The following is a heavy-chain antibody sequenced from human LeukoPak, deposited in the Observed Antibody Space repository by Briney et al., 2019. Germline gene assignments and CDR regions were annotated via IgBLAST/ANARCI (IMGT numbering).Heavy chain of an antibody. CDR1: GYTFTSYG. D-gene: IGHD4-17*01. J-gene: IGHJ4*02. CDR2: ISGYNGNT. CDR3: ARGLRYGDYLAPLDY. Sequence: ASVKVSCKASGYTFTSYGISWVRQAPGQGLEWMGWISGYNGNTEYAQKLQGRVTMTTDTSTSTAYMEVRSLRSDDTAVYYCARGLRYGDYLAPLDYWGQGTLVTVSS. V-gene: IGHV1-18*01.